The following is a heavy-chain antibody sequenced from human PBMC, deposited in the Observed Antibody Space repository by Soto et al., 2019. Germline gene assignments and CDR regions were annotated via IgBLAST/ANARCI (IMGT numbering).Heavy chain of an antibody. Sequence: QVQLVESGGGVVQPGLSLRLSCEASGFTFSSYGMHWVRQAPGKGLEWVAVIWYDGTKGFYADSVKGRFTISRDNSKNPLYLQMMSLGAEDTSVYYCARDYSSTGYGLNYWGQGTLDTVSS. J-gene: IGHJ4*02. D-gene: IGHD6-25*01. V-gene: IGHV3-33*01. CDR2: IWYDGTKG. CDR1: GFTFSSYG. CDR3: ARDYSSTGYGLNY.